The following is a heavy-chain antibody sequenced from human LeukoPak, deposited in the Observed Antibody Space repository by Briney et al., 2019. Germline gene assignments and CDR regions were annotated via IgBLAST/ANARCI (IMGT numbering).Heavy chain of an antibody. CDR2: ISGNAGST. CDR3: AREGYCSGGSCYLLVPGYYYYYYMDV. V-gene: IGHV3-23*01. Sequence: GGSLRLSCTASGFTFSSYGMSWVRQTPGKGLEWVSVISGNAGSTYYADSVKGRFTISRDNAKNSLYLQMNSLRAEDTAVYYCAREGYCSGGSCYLLVPGYYYYYYMDVWGKGTTVTVSS. J-gene: IGHJ6*03. D-gene: IGHD2-15*01. CDR1: GFTFSSYG.